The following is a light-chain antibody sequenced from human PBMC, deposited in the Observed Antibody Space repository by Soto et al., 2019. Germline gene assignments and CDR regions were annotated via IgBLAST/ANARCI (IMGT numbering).Light chain of an antibody. CDR2: DDS. V-gene: IGLV3-21*02. J-gene: IGLJ2*01. Sequence: SYELTQPPSVSVAPGQTARITCGGNSIGSKSVHWYQQKPGQAPVLVVYDDSDRPSGIPERFSGSNSGNTATLTISWVEAGDEADYYCQVWDSSSDHAVFGGGTQLTVL. CDR3: QVWDSSSDHAV. CDR1: SIGSKS.